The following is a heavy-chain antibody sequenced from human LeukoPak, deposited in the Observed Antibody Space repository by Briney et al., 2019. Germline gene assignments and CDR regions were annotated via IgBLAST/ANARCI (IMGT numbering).Heavy chain of an antibody. CDR1: GGTFSSYA. Sequence: GASVKVSCKASGGTFSSYAISWVRQAPGQGLEWMGWISAYNGNTNYAQKLQGRVTMTTGTSTSTAYMELRSLRSDDTAVYYCARDRSRLVLRDYYMDVWGKGTTVTVSS. CDR3: ARDRSRLVLRDYYMDV. D-gene: IGHD6-19*01. CDR2: ISAYNGNT. V-gene: IGHV1-18*01. J-gene: IGHJ6*03.